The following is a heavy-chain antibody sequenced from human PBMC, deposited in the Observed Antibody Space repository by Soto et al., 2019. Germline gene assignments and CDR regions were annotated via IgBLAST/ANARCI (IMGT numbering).Heavy chain of an antibody. D-gene: IGHD7-27*01. V-gene: IGHV4-59*08. CDR2: IYYSGST. CDR1: GGSISSYY. CDR3: AGVWGDAFYI. J-gene: IGHJ3*02. Sequence: PSETLSLTCTVSGGSISSYYWSWIRQPPGKGLEWIGYIYYSGSTNYNPSLKSRVTISVNTSKNQFSLKLSSVTAADTAVYYCAGVWGDAFYIRAQRTTVPVS.